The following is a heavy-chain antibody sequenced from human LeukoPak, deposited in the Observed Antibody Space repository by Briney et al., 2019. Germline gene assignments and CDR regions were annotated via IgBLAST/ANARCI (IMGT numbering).Heavy chain of an antibody. J-gene: IGHJ4*02. CDR3: ARRGVGATSPDY. Sequence: ASVKVSRKASGYTFTSYGISWVRQAPGQGLEWMGWISAYNGSTNYAQKLQGRVTMTTDTSTSTAYMELRSLRSDDTAVYYCARRGVGATSPDYWGQGTLVTASS. CDR2: ISAYNGST. D-gene: IGHD1-26*01. V-gene: IGHV1-18*01. CDR1: GYTFTSYG.